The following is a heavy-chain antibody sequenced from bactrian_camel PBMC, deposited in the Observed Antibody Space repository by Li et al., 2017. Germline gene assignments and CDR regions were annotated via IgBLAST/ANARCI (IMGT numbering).Heavy chain of an antibody. J-gene: IGHJ6*01. V-gene: IGHV3S25*01. CDR1: GFALNEYW. Sequence: QLVESGGGLVEPGGSLRLSCGASGFALNEYWMNWARQAPGKGLEWVSVLDSSGGTTYYADSVKGRFTISRDNAENTVYLQMNSLKPEDTGVYYCVRGYGGTWWEMNAWGQGTQVTVS. CDR3: VRGYGGTWWEMNA. D-gene: IGHD6*01. CDR2: LDSSGGTT.